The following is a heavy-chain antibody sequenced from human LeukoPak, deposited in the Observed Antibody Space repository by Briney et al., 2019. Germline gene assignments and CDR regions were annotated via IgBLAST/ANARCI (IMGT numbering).Heavy chain of an antibody. Sequence: PGGSLRLSCAASGFTVSSNYMSWVRQAPGKGLEWVSVIYSGGSTYYADSVKGRFTISRDNSKNTLYLQMNSLRAEDTAVYYCARDGGMVRGVTDYYYMDVWGKGTTVTISS. J-gene: IGHJ6*03. D-gene: IGHD3-10*01. V-gene: IGHV3-66*01. CDR2: IYSGGST. CDR1: GFTVSSNY. CDR3: ARDGGMVRGVTDYYYMDV.